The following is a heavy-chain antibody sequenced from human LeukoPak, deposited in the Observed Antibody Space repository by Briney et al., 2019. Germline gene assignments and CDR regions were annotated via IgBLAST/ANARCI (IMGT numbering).Heavy chain of an antibody. Sequence: PGGSLRLSCAASGFTISSYAMSWVRQAPGKGLEWVSAISGSGGSTYYADSVKGRFTISRYNSKNTLYLQMNSLRVEDTAVYYCAKGGTFGGVIDFDYWGQGTLVTVSS. CDR3: AKGGTFGGVIDFDY. V-gene: IGHV3-23*01. CDR1: GFTISSYA. J-gene: IGHJ4*02. CDR2: ISGSGGST. D-gene: IGHD3-16*02.